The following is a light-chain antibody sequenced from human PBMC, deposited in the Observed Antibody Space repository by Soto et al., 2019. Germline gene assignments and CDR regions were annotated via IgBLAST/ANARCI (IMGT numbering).Light chain of an antibody. J-gene: IGKJ1*01. CDR1: QSISSW. CDR3: QQYGSSRT. Sequence: DIQMTQSPSTLSASVGDGVTITCRASQSISSWLAWYQQKPGKAPKLLIYKASTLKSGVPSRFSGSGSGTEFTLTISSLQPDDFATYYCQQYGSSRTFGQGTKVDIK. V-gene: IGKV1-5*03. CDR2: KAS.